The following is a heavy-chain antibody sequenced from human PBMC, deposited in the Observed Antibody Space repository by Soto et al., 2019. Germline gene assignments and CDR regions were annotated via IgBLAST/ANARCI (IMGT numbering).Heavy chain of an antibody. CDR3: AKLGGQTLAAAGMEGGIDY. Sequence: GGSLRLSCAASGFTFDDYTMHWVRQAPGKGLEWVSLISWDGGSTYYADSVKGRFTISRDNSKNSLYLQMNSLRTEDTALYYCAKLGGQTLAAAGMEGGIDYWGQGTLVTVSS. D-gene: IGHD6-13*01. J-gene: IGHJ4*02. CDR1: GFTFDDYT. CDR2: ISWDGGST. V-gene: IGHV3-43*01.